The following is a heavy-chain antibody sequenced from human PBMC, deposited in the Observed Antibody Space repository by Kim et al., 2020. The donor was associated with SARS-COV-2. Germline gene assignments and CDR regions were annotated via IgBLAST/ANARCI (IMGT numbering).Heavy chain of an antibody. D-gene: IGHD2-15*01. V-gene: IGHV3-21*01. CDR1: GFTFSSYS. J-gene: IGHJ4*02. CDR3: NLAYCSGGSCYRPGIDY. CDR2: ISSSSSYI. Sequence: GGSLRLSCAASGFTFSSYSMNWVRQAPGKGLEWVSSISSSSSYIYYADSVKGRFTISRDNTKNSLYLQMNSLRAEDTAVYYCNLAYCSGGSCYRPGIDYWGQGTLVTVSS.